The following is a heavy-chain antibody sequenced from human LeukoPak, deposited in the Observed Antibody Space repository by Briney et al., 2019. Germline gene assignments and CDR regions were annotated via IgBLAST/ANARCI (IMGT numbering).Heavy chain of an antibody. J-gene: IGHJ4*02. D-gene: IGHD3-22*01. CDR1: GFTFSSCA. Sequence: GGSLRLSCAASGFTFSSCAMHWVRQAPGKGLEYVSAISSNGGSTYYANSVKGRFTISRDNSKNTLYLQMGSLRAEDMAVYYCARVMNYYDSSGYSLDYWGQGTLVTVSS. CDR3: ARVMNYYDSSGYSLDY. CDR2: ISSNGGST. V-gene: IGHV3-64*01.